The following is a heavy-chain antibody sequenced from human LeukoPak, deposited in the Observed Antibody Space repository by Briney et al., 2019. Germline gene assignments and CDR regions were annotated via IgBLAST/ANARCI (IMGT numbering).Heavy chain of an antibody. CDR1: GGSISSSSYC. CDR2: IYNSGST. D-gene: IGHD5-24*01. Sequence: SETLSLTCTVSGGSISSSSYCWGWIRQPPGKGLEWIGSIYNSGSTYYNPSLKSRVTISVDTSKNQFSLKLSSVTAADTAVYYCARLPVEMATIRLAFDIWGQGTMVTVSS. V-gene: IGHV4-39*01. CDR3: ARLPVEMATIRLAFDI. J-gene: IGHJ3*02.